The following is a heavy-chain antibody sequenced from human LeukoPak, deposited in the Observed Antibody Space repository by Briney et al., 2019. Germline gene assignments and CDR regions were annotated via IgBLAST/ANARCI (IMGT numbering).Heavy chain of an antibody. V-gene: IGHV3-53*01. CDR1: GFNVSSSY. CDR2: TQAGGYT. J-gene: IGHJ5*01. Sequence: PGGSLRLSCAAAGFNVSSSYMSWVRQAPGRGLEWVSSTQAGGYTYYAEAVKGRFSIARDDSRNTLSLQMNVLRVEDTAVYYCAKYGVVLPPGSHIPHWFDFWGQGSLVTVSS. D-gene: IGHD2-15*01. CDR3: AKYGVVLPPGSHIPHWFDF.